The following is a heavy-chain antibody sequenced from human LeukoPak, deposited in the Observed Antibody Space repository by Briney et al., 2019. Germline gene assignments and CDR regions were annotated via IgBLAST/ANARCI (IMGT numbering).Heavy chain of an antibody. CDR1: GGSISSGDYY. CDR3: AREGNQYGPGYFDY. V-gene: IGHV4-30-4*01. Sequence: PSQTLSLTCIVSGGSISSGDYYWSWIRQPPGKGLEWVGYIYYSGTTYYNPSLKRRVTISVDTSKNQFSLKLSSVIAADTAVYYCAREGNQYGPGYFDYWGQGTLVTVSS. D-gene: IGHD1-14*01. J-gene: IGHJ4*02. CDR2: IYYSGTT.